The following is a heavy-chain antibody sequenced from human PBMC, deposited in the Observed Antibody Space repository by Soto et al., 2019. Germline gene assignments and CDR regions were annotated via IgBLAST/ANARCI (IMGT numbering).Heavy chain of an antibody. CDR3: AKSEAAGDLSLSYFDY. V-gene: IGHV1-46*01. CDR2: INPSGGST. D-gene: IGHD6-13*01. Sequence: ASVKVSCKASGYTFTSYYMHWVRQAPGQGLEWMGIINPSGGSTSYAQKFQGRVTMTRDTSKNTLYLQMNSLRAEDTAVYYCAKSEAAGDLSLSYFDYWGQGTLVTVSS. CDR1: GYTFTSYY. J-gene: IGHJ4*02.